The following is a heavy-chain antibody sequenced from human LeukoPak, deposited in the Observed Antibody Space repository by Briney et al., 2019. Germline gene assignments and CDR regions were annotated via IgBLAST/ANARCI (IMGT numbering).Heavy chain of an antibody. Sequence: ASVKVSCKVSGYTLTELSMHWVRQAPGKGLEWMGGLDPEDGETIYAQKFQGRVTMTEDTSTDTAYMQLSSLRSEDTAVYYCATGASSSWYNYYHYMDGGGKGTTVTVSS. J-gene: IGHJ6*03. V-gene: IGHV1-24*01. CDR1: GYTLTELS. CDR2: LDPEDGET. CDR3: ATGASSSWYNYYHYMDG. D-gene: IGHD6-13*01.